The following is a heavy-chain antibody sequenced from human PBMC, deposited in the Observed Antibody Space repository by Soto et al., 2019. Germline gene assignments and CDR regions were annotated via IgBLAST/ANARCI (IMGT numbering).Heavy chain of an antibody. CDR1: GFTFSNYD. CDR2: LSFDGTSK. V-gene: IGHV3-30*18. D-gene: IGHD2-2*01. Sequence: QVQLVESGGGVVQPGRSLRLSCAASGFTFSNYDMHWVRQAPGEGLEWVAVLSFDGTSKNYADSVKGRFTISRDNSKNTLCLQMSSLRTEDTAVYFCAKDFYTVRLPAAPRPHYFDFWGPGTLVTVSS. CDR3: AKDFYTVRLPAAPRPHYFDF. J-gene: IGHJ4*02.